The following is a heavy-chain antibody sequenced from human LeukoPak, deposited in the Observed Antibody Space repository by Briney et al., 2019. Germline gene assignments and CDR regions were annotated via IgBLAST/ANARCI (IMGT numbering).Heavy chain of an antibody. CDR1: GGSFSGYY. CDR3: VGAVTGQSYFDY. J-gene: IGHJ4*02. V-gene: IGHV4-34*01. CDR2: TNHSGST. D-gene: IGHD6-19*01. Sequence: ASETLSLTCAVYGGSFSGYYWSWIRQPPGKGLEWIGETNHSGSTNYNPSLKSRVTISVDTSKNQFSLKLSSVTAADTAVYYCVGAVTGQSYFDYWGQGTQVTVSS.